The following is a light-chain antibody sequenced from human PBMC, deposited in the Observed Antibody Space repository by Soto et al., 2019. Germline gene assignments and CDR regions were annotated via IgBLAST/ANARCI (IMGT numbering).Light chain of an antibody. V-gene: IGKV3-15*01. CDR1: QTISTN. J-gene: IGKJ1*01. Sequence: EIVMTQSPATLSVSPGERATLSCRASQTISTNLAWYQQKPGQAPTLLIYGASTRATGIPARFRGSGSGTEFTLTISSLQSEDFAVYYCQQYNDWPQTFGQGTKVEIK. CDR2: GAS. CDR3: QQYNDWPQT.